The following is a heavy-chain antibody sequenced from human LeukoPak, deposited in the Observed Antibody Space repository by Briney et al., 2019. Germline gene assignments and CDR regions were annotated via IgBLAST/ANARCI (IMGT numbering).Heavy chain of an antibody. CDR3: ARGGYSSSWYNVHYYFDY. V-gene: IGHV1-69*13. D-gene: IGHD6-13*01. CDR1: GGTFSSYA. Sequence: GASVKVSCKASGGTFSSYAISWVRQAPGQGLEWMGGIIPIFGTANYAQKFQGRVTITADESTSTAYMELSSLRSEDTAVYYGARGGYSSSWYNVHYYFDYWGQGTLVTVSS. J-gene: IGHJ4*02. CDR2: IIPIFGTA.